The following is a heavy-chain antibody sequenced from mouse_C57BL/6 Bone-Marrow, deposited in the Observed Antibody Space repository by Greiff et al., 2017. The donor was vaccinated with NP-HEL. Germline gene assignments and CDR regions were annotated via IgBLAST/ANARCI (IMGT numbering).Heavy chain of an antibody. Sequence: EVKVVESGGDLVKPGGSLKLSCAASGFTFSSYGMSWVRQTPDKRLEWVATISSGGSYTYYPDSVKGRFTISRDNAKHTLYLQMSSLKSEDTAMYYCARRLWFAYWGQGTLVTVSA. J-gene: IGHJ3*01. CDR1: GFTFSSYG. CDR2: ISSGGSYT. CDR3: ARRLWFAY. V-gene: IGHV5-6*02.